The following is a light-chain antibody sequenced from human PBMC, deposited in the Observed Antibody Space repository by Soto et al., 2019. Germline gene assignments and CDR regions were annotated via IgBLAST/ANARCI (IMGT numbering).Light chain of an antibody. CDR1: QSVANNY. CDR3: EQYGSTPLT. V-gene: IGKV3-20*01. Sequence: EIVLTQSPGTLSLSPGERATLSCRASQSVANNYLAWYQQKPGQAPRFLIYDASSRATGIPDRFSGSGSGTDFTLTISRLEPEDFAVYYCEQYGSTPLTFSGGTKVEIK. CDR2: DAS. J-gene: IGKJ4*01.